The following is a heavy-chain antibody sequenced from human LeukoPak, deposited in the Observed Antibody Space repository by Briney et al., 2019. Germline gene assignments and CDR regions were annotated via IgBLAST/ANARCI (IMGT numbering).Heavy chain of an antibody. J-gene: IGHJ4*02. Sequence: QPGGSLRLSCAASGFTFSNYWTHWVRQAPGKGLVWVSRINTDGSSTNYADSVKGRFTISRDNAKNTLYLQMNSLRAEDTAVYYCARDYFYERSGFDYWGQGTLVTVSS. CDR3: ARDYFYERSGFDY. CDR1: GFTFSNYW. V-gene: IGHV3-74*01. CDR2: INTDGSST. D-gene: IGHD1-1*01.